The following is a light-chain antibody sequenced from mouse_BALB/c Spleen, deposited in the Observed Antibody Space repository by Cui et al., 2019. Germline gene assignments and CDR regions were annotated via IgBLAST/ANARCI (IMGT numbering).Light chain of an antibody. CDR1: QNVRTA. J-gene: IGKJ5*01. Sequence: DIVMTQSQKFMSTSVGDRVSITCKASQNVRTAVAWYQQKPGQSPKALIYLASNRHTGVPDRFTGSGSGTDFTLTISNVQSEDLADCFCLQHWNYPLTFGAGTKLELK. V-gene: IGKV6-14*01. CDR2: LAS. CDR3: LQHWNYPLT.